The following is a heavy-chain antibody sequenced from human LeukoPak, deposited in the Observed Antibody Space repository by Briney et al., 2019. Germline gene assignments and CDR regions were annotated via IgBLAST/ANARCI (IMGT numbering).Heavy chain of an antibody. V-gene: IGHV1-18*01. J-gene: IGHJ4*02. D-gene: IGHD3-3*01. CDR2: ISAYNGNT. CDR3: ARDRQYYDFWSGPDY. CDR1: GYTFTSSG. Sequence: ASVKVSCKASGYTFTSSGISWVRQAPGQGLEWMGWISAYNGNTNYAQKLQGRVTMTTDTSTSTAYMELRSLRSDDTAVYYCARDRQYYDFWSGPDYWGQGTLVTVSS.